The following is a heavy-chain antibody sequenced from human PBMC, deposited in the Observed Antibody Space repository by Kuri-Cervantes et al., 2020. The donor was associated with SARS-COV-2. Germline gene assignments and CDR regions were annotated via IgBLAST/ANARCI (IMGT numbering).Heavy chain of an antibody. CDR3: ARQGTTYLDS. J-gene: IGHJ4*02. CDR1: GYTFSSRG. Sequence: ASVKVSCKASGYTFSSRGFTWVRQVPGQGLEWVGYISTYNGNANYVQNFQGRVTMTTDTPTKTGHMELRRLQPDDTAIYYCARQGTTYLDSWGQGTLVTVSS. CDR2: ISTYNGNA. D-gene: IGHD1-14*01. V-gene: IGHV1-18*01.